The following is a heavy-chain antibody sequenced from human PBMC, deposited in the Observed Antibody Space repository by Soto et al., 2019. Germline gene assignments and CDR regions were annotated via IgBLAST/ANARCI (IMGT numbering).Heavy chain of an antibody. D-gene: IGHD6-19*01. Sequence: GGSLRLSCAASGCTFSSYAMSWVRQAPGKGLEWVSAISGSGGSTYYADSVKGRFTISRDNSKNTLYLQMNSLRAEDTAVYYCAPYSSGWYNVDYWGQGTLVTVSS. CDR3: APYSSGWYNVDY. CDR2: ISGSGGST. J-gene: IGHJ4*02. V-gene: IGHV3-23*01. CDR1: GCTFSSYA.